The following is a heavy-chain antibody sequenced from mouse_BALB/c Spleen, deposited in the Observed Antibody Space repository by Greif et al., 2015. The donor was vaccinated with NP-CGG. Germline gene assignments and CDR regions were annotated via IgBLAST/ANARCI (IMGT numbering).Heavy chain of an antibody. J-gene: IGHJ2*01. CDR3: TISWDSYFDY. Sequence: VQLQQSGAELVKPGASVKLSCKASGYTLTSYYMYWVKQRPGQGLEWIGEINPSNGGTNFNEKFKSKATLTVDKSSSTAYMQLSSLTSEDSAVYYCTISWDSYFDYWGQGTTLTVSS. CDR2: INPSNGGT. CDR1: GYTLTSYY. D-gene: IGHD3-3*01. V-gene: IGHV1S16*01.